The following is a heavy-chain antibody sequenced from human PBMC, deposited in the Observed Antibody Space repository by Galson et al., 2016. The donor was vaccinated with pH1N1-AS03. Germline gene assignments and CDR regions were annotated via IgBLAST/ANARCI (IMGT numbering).Heavy chain of an antibody. Sequence: LRLSCAASGFTINNNYMSRVRQAPGKGLEWVSVIYGGGDTFYADSVKGRFTISRDNSKNTVYLQMNSLRVEDTAVYYCAREPWVSSQGEYWGQGTLVTVSS. CDR2: IYGGGDT. CDR3: AREPWVSSQGEY. D-gene: IGHD3-16*01. V-gene: IGHV3-53*01. J-gene: IGHJ4*02. CDR1: GFTINNNY.